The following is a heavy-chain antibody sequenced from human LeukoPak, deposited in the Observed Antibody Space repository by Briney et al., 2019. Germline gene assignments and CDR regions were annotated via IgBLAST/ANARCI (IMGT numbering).Heavy chain of an antibody. CDR1: GFIFSQYS. V-gene: IGHV3-48*01. Sequence: GGSLRLSCAASGFIFSQYSMNWVRQAPGKGLEWVSHIRSSSETLYADSVKGRFTISRDNARNSLYLQMNNLRGEDTAIYYCTRDAGNSGYGCDLWGQGTLVTVSS. D-gene: IGHD5-12*01. CDR2: IRSSSETL. CDR3: TRDAGNSGYGCDL. J-gene: IGHJ5*02.